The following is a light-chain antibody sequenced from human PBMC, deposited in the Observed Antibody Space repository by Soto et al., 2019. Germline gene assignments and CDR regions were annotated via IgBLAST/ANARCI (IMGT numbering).Light chain of an antibody. J-gene: IGKJ2*01. CDR3: QQRSNWPPYT. Sequence: ETVVTQSPATLSVSPGERATLSCRASQSVTTNLAWYQQKSGQAPRLLIYGASTRATGVPARFSGSGSGTEFTLTISSLQSEDFAVYYCQQRSNWPPYTFGQGTKLEIK. CDR2: GAS. V-gene: IGKV3-15*01. CDR1: QSVTTN.